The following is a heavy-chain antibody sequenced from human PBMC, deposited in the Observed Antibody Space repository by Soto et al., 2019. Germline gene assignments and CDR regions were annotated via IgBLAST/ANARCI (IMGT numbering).Heavy chain of an antibody. CDR1: GFTFSGSA. V-gene: IGHV3-73*01. CDR3: TRAYCGRTSCYGFDY. J-gene: IGHJ4*02. D-gene: IGHD2-2*01. Sequence: PVGSLRLSCVASGFTFSGSALHWVRQASGKGLEWVGRIRTKADSYATAYAASVKGRFTVSRDDSKNTAYLEINSLKTEDTAVYYCTRAYCGRTSCYGFDYWGQGTLVTVSS. CDR2: IRTKADSYAT.